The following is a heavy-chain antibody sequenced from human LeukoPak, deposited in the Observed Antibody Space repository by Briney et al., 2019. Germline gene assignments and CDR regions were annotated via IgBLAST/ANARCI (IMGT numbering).Heavy chain of an antibody. CDR3: AEVESSYCRI. CDR1: GLTFCNYG. CDR2: ICGGGYTT. D-gene: IGHD3-10*01. J-gene: IGHJ4*02. V-gene: IGHV3-23*01. Sequence: GGSLRLSCVASGLTFCNYGMNWVRQAPGEGVEWVSSICGGGYTTYYADSVRGRFTISRDNSKNSMYLQMSSLRAEDTAIYYCAEVESSYCRIWGQGTLVTVSS.